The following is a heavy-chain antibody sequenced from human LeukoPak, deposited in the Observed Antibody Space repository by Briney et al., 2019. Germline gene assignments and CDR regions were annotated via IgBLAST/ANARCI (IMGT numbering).Heavy chain of an antibody. CDR2: IKQDGSEK. J-gene: IGHJ4*02. V-gene: IGHV3-7*03. Sequence: PGGSLRLSCAASGFTFSSYWMSWVRQAPGEGLEWVANIKQDGSEKYYVDSVEGRFTISRDNAKNSQYLQMNSLRVEDTALYYCARAQTYGDSRLLLDYWGQGTLVTVSS. CDR3: ARAQTYGDSRLLLDY. CDR1: GFTFSSYW. D-gene: IGHD2-21*02.